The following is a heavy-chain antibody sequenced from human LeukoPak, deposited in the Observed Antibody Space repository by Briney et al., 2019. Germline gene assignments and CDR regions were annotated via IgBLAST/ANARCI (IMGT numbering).Heavy chain of an antibody. D-gene: IGHD6-19*01. V-gene: IGHV3-23*01. CDR3: AKDLSGWDDY. CDR1: GFIFSNYG. Sequence: GGSLRLSCAASGFIFSNYGMNWVRQAPGKGLEWVSTISGSSGITYYADSVKGRFTISRDNSKNTLYLQMNSLRAEDTAIYYCAKDLSGWDDYWGQGTLVTVSS. CDR2: ISGSSGIT. J-gene: IGHJ4*02.